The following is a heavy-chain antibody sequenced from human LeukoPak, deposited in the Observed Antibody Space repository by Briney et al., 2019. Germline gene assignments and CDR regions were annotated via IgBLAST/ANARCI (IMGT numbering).Heavy chain of an antibody. CDR1: GFTFSSYA. Sequence: PGGSLRLSCAASGFTFSSYAMHWVRQAPGKGLEWVAVISYDGSNKYYADSVKGRFIISRDNSKNTLYLQMSSLRAEDTAVYYCTRGPAGISRLTGDVAWGQGTVVTVSS. CDR2: ISYDGSNK. D-gene: IGHD2-15*01. V-gene: IGHV3-30*14. CDR3: TRGPAGISRLTGDVA. J-gene: IGHJ5*02.